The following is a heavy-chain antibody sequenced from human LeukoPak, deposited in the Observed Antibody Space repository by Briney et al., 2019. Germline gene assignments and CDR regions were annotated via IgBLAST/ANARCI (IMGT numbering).Heavy chain of an antibody. CDR2: IWYDGSNK. CDR1: GFTFSSYG. V-gene: IGHV3-33*01. CDR3: ARGQQWLASRGAFDI. Sequence: PGGSLRLSCAASGFTFSSYGMHWVRQAPGRGLEWVAVIWYDGSNKYYADSVKGRFTISRDNSKNTLYLQMNSLRAEDTAVYYCARGQQWLASRGAFDIWGQGTMVTVPS. D-gene: IGHD6-19*01. J-gene: IGHJ3*02.